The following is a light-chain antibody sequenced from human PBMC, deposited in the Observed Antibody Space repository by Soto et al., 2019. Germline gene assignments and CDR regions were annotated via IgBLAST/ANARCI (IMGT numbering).Light chain of an antibody. V-gene: IGKV3-15*01. CDR3: QQYNNWPLT. CDR1: QSVNSN. Sequence: EIVMTQAPATLSVSTGERATLSCRASQSVNSNLAWYQQKPGQAPRLLIYSASTRAPGIPAVFSGSGSGSEFTLTISSLQSEDFAVYYCQQYNNWPLTFGQGTKVDIK. J-gene: IGKJ1*01. CDR2: SAS.